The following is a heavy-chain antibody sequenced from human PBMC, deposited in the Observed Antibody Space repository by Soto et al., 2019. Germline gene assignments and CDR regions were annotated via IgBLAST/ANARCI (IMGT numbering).Heavy chain of an antibody. Sequence: QVQLMQSGAEVKKPGASVKVSCKTSGYSFTSYYMHWVRQAPGQGLEWMGIINPISGSTSYAQKFRGRGSKTRDTSTSTVYMGLSSLRSEDTAVYYCARGVGGSFPGDYWGQGTLVTVSS. CDR3: ARGVGGSFPGDY. CDR1: GYSFTSYY. CDR2: INPISGST. D-gene: IGHD1-26*01. V-gene: IGHV1-46*01. J-gene: IGHJ4*02.